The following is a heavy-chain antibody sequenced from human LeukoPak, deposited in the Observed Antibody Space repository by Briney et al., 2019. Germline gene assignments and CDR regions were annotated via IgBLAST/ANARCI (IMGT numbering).Heavy chain of an antibody. D-gene: IGHD3-9*01. J-gene: IGHJ4*02. CDR1: GFTFSNYA. Sequence: GGSLRLSCAASGFTFSNYALSWVRQAPGKGLEWVSAITGGGSGIYYADSMKSRFTISRDNSKNTLYLQINSLRAEDTAVYYCAKWGDYDVLTGYYVSDYWGQGTLVTVSS. CDR2: ITGGGSGI. V-gene: IGHV3-23*01. CDR3: AKWGDYDVLTGYYVSDY.